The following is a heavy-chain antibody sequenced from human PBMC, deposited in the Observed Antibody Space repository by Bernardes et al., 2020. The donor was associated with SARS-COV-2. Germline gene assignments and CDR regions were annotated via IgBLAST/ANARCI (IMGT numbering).Heavy chain of an antibody. Sequence: SETLSLTCSVSGGSMTAVSYYWGWLRQTPGKGLEWIGSIYRTGSTYQNPSLKSRLTLSIDTSMNQFYLKLSSVTAADTAVYYCARANGYGSGKEAVRFDPWGQGTLVTVSS. J-gene: IGHJ5*02. V-gene: IGHV4-39*02. CDR2: IYRTGST. CDR1: GGSMTAVSYY. D-gene: IGHD3-10*01. CDR3: ARANGYGSGKEAVRFDP.